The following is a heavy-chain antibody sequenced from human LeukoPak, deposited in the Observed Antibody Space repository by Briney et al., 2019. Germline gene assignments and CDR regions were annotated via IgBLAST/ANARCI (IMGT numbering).Heavy chain of an antibody. J-gene: IGHJ2*01. CDR1: GFTFSHYAM. V-gene: IGHV4-4*02. Sequence: GSLRLSCAASGFTFSHYAMSWVRQPPGKGLEWIGEIYHSGSTNYNPSLRSRVTISVDKSKNQFSLKLSSVTAADTAVYYCARDLDYGGSSIWYFDLWGRGTLVTVSS. D-gene: IGHD4-23*01. CDR3: ARDLDYGGSSIWYFDL. CDR2: IYHSGST.